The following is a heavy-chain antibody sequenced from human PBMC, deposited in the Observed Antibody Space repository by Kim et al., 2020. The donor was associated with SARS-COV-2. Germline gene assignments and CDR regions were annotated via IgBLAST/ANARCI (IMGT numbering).Heavy chain of an antibody. CDR1: GYTFDTFS. D-gene: IGHD3-10*01. CDR2: INGGNGNT. J-gene: IGHJ5*02. CDR3: AREGSGSYNWLDP. Sequence: ASVKVSCKASGYTFDTFSLYWLRQAPGKRFEWMGWINGGNGNTRYSQNFQGRGIFTRDTSATTAYMELTSLTFKDTAVYYCAREGSGSYNWLDPWGQG. V-gene: IGHV1-3*01.